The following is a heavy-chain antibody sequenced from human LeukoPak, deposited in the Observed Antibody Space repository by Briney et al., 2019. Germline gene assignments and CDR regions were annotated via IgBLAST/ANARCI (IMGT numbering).Heavy chain of an antibody. CDR1: GGTFGNYA. CDR3: ASPLCSTSTCYNGYYYYDMDV. Sequence: GSSVKVSCKASGGTFGNYAISWVRQAPGQGLEWMGGIIPILNIANYTQKFQGRVTITADKSTNTAYMELSSLRSEDTAVYYCASPLCSTSTCYNGYYYYDMDVWGQGTTVTVSS. J-gene: IGHJ6*02. CDR2: IIPILNIA. D-gene: IGHD2-2*02. V-gene: IGHV1-69*04.